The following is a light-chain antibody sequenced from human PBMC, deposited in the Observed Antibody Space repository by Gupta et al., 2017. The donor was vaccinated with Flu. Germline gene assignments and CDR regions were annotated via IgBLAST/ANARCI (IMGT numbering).Light chain of an antibody. CDR3: SSCTNANTVVI. CDR1: SSDVGAYDY. Sequence: TPLDCVTGSSGKSVAICCTGISSDVGAYDYVSWYQQHPGKAPELMIFEVSRRPSGICVRFSGAKSGNTASLTISGLLAENEAYYYGSSCTNANTVVIFGGGTKLTVL. V-gene: IGLV2-14*01. CDR2: EVS. J-gene: IGLJ2*01.